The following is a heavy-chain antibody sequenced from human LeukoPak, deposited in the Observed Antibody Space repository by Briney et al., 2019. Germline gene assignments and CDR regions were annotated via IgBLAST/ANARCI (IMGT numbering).Heavy chain of an antibody. Sequence: SVKVSCKASGGTFSSYAISWVRQAPGQGLEWMGGIIPIFGTANYAQKFQGRVTITADESTSTAYMELSSLRSEDTAVYYCARGWYNWNGDYYYYYMDVWGKGTTVTISS. CDR2: IIPIFGTA. J-gene: IGHJ6*03. D-gene: IGHD1-1*01. V-gene: IGHV1-69*13. CDR3: ARGWYNWNGDYYYYYMDV. CDR1: GGTFSSYA.